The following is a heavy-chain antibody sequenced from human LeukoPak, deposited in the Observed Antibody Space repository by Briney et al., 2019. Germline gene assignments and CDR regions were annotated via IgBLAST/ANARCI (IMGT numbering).Heavy chain of an antibody. CDR3: AAEAAYYYDSRDAFDV. V-gene: IGHV4-61*01. CDR2: IYYSGST. CDR1: GGSVSSGSYY. Sequence: PSETLSLTCTVSGGSVSSGSYYWRSLRQPPGKGLEWIGYIYYSGSTNYNPSLKSRVTISVDTSKNQFSLKLSSVTAADTAVYYCAAEAAYYYDSRDAFDVWGQGTMVTVSS. J-gene: IGHJ3*01. D-gene: IGHD3-22*01.